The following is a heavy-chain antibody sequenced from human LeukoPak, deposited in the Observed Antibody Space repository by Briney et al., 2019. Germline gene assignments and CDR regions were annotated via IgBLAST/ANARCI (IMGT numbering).Heavy chain of an antibody. Sequence: SETLSLTCAVYGGSFSGYYWSWLRQPPGKGLEWIGEINHSGSTNYNPSLKSRVTISVDTSKNQFSLKLSSVTAADTAVYYCARGRAPYCSSTSCYNGLGKILDPWGQGTLVTVSS. CDR2: INHSGST. D-gene: IGHD2-2*02. CDR3: ARGRAPYCSSTSCYNGLGKILDP. CDR1: GGSFSGYY. J-gene: IGHJ5*02. V-gene: IGHV4-34*01.